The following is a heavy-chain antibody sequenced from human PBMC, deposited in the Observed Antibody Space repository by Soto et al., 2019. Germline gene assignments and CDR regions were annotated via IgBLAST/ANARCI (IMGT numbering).Heavy chain of an antibody. V-gene: IGHV3-74*03. CDR2: INDDGTIK. D-gene: IGHD3-16*01. CDR3: SRGRDPHKGGRS. Sequence: PGGSLRLSCAASGFTFSRFWMHWVRQAPGEGLVWVSHINDDGTIKTYADSVKGRFTISRDNSNNTLYLQMNSLRNEDTAVYFCSRGRDPHKGGRSWGQGTLVTVSS. J-gene: IGHJ4*02. CDR1: GFTFSRFW.